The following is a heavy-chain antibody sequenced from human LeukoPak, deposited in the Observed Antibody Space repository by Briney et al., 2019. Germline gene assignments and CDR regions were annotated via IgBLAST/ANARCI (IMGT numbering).Heavy chain of an antibody. Sequence: SVKLSCNGSGGTFSSYAISWERQAPGQGLEWMGGIITIFGTANYAQKFQGRVTITTDKSTSAAYMELSSLRAEDTAVYYSARGERELRNDYYNYYMDVWGKGTTVTVSS. V-gene: IGHV1-69*05. CDR2: IITIFGTA. CDR1: GGTFSSYA. CDR3: ARGERELRNDYYNYYMDV. D-gene: IGHD1-7*01. J-gene: IGHJ6*03.